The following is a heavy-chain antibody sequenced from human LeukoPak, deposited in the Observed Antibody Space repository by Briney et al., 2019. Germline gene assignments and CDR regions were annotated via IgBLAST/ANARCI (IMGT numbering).Heavy chain of an antibody. J-gene: IGHJ6*03. CDR2: IWYDGSNK. CDR1: GFTFSSYG. V-gene: IGHV3-33*01. CDR3: ARDTDDTDMDV. Sequence: RGSLRLSCAASGFTFSSYGMHWVRQAPGKGLEWVAVIWYDGSNKYYADSVKGRFTISRDNSKNTLYLQMNSLRAEDTAVYYCARDTDDTDMDVWGKGTTVTVSS. D-gene: IGHD3-22*01.